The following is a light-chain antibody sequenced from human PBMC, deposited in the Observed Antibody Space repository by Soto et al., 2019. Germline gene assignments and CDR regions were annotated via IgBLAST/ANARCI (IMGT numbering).Light chain of an antibody. CDR1: QSISSW. Sequence: DIPMTQSPSTLSASVGDRVTITCRASQSISSWLAWYQQKPGKAPKVLIYKASTIETGVPSRFSGSGSGTEFTLTISSLQPDDFATYYCQQYSSYSTWTFGQGTKVEIK. V-gene: IGKV1-5*03. CDR2: KAS. J-gene: IGKJ1*01. CDR3: QQYSSYSTWT.